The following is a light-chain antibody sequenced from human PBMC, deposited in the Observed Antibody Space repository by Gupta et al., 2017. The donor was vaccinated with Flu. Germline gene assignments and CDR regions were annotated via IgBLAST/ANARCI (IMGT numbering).Light chain of an antibody. Sequence: EILMTQSPATLSVSPGETATLSCRASETIRSNLAWFQQRPGQAPRLLIYGASTGATGLADRFRGSGSGTDFTLTISSLQSEDVAVYYCQQYNRWPKTFGQGTKVEIK. CDR2: GAS. CDR1: ETIRSN. J-gene: IGKJ1*01. CDR3: QQYNRWPKT. V-gene: IGKV3-15*01.